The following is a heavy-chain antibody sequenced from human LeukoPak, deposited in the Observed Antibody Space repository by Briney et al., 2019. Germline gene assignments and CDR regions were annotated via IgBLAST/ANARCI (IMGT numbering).Heavy chain of an antibody. V-gene: IGHV4-39*01. CDR1: GGSISSTNW. Sequence: SETLSLTCAVSGGSISSTNWWSWVRQPPGKGLEWIGSIYYSGSTYYNPSLKSRVTISVDTSKNQFSLKLSSVTAADTAVYYCARRLTGYYDFWSGYSAQPTYNDYWGQGTLVTVSS. CDR2: IYYSGST. J-gene: IGHJ4*02. CDR3: ARRLTGYYDFWSGYSAQPTYNDY. D-gene: IGHD3-3*01.